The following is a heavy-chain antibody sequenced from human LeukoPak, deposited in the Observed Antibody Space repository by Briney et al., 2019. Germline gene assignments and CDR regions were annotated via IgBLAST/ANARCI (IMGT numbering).Heavy chain of an antibody. CDR1: GYTFTSYY. V-gene: IGHV1-2*02. Sequence: ASVKVSCKASGYTFTSYYMHWVRQAPGQGLEWMGWINPNSGGTNYAQKFQGRVTMTRDTSISTAYMDLSRLRSDDTAVYYCARGAERYCSGGSCSNNWFDPWGQGTLVTVSS. CDR2: INPNSGGT. CDR3: ARGAERYCSGGSCSNNWFDP. J-gene: IGHJ5*02. D-gene: IGHD2-15*01.